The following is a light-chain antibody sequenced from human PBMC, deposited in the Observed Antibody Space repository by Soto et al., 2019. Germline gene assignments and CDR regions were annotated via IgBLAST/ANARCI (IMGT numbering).Light chain of an antibody. CDR1: QSVSTN. J-gene: IGKJ1*01. CDR2: GAS. Sequence: EIGMTQSPGTLSVSPGERATLSCRASQSVSTNLAWYQQKPGQAPTLLIYGASTRATGIPARFSGSRSGTEFTLTVSSMESEYCAGYYCQQYNNLPRTFGQGTKVEIK. V-gene: IGKV3-15*01. CDR3: QQYNNLPRT.